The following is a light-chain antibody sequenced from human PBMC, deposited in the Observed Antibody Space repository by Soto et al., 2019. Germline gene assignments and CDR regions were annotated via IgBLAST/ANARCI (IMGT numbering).Light chain of an antibody. Sequence: GDRVTIPCRASQRISDLLAWYQHKPGKAPKLLIYKASVLKSGVPSRFSGSGSGTEYTLTISSLQPDDFASYYCQQYNGYWTFGQGTKVEI. CDR2: KAS. CDR1: QRISDL. CDR3: QQYNGYWT. V-gene: IGKV1-5*03. J-gene: IGKJ1*01.